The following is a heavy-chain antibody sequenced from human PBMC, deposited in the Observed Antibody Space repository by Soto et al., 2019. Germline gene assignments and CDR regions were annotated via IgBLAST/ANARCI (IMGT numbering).Heavy chain of an antibody. CDR3: ARLATRYYFDY. D-gene: IGHD1-1*01. V-gene: IGHV5-51*01. CDR1: GYSFITSW. Sequence: GESLKISCKGCGYSFITSWIAWVRQMPGKGLEWMGIIYPGDSDTRYSPSFQGQVTISADTSKNQFSLKMSSVTAADTAVYYCARLATRYYFDYWGQGTLVTVSS. CDR2: IYPGDSDT. J-gene: IGHJ4*02.